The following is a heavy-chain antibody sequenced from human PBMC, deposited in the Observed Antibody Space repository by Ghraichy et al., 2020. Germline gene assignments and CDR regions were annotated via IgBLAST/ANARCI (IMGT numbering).Heavy chain of an antibody. CDR2: INHRGST. V-gene: IGHV4-34*01. CDR3: ASRDGYNYYWYFDL. CDR1: GGSFSGYY. Sequence: SETLSLTCAVYGGSFSGYYWSWIRQPPGKGLEWIGEINHRGSTNYNPSLKSRVTISVDTSKNQFSLKLSSVTAADTAVYYCASRDGYNYYWYFDLWGRGTLVTVSS. D-gene: IGHD5-24*01. J-gene: IGHJ2*01.